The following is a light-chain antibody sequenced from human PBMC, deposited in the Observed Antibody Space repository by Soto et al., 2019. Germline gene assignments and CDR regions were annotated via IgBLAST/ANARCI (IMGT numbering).Light chain of an antibody. Sequence: DIQLTQSPSSLSVSLGDRVTITCQASQDIANYLNWYQQKVGKAPKLLIHDASSLETGVPSRFSGSGSETDFTFTISSLQPEDVGTYYCQHFDTLPYTFGQGTKLEI. CDR2: DAS. V-gene: IGKV1-33*01. CDR1: QDIANY. CDR3: QHFDTLPYT. J-gene: IGKJ2*01.